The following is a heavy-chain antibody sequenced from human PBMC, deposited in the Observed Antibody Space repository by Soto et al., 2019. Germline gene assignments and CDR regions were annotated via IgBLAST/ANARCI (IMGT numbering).Heavy chain of an antibody. CDR1: GGFVSSGSYY. Sequence: SETLSLTCAVYGGFVSSGSYYWSWIRQPPGKGLEWIGEMSHSGGTHFNQSIKSRVTISVDTSKNQFSLKMSSVTAADTALYYCARVERGTATTVVDAFDIWGPGTMVTVSS. CDR3: ARVERGTATTVVDAFDI. D-gene: IGHD1-1*01. V-gene: IGHV4-61*01. CDR2: MSHSGGT. J-gene: IGHJ3*02.